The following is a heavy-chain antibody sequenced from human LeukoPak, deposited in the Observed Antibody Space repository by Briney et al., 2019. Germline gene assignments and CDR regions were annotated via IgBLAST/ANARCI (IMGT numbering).Heavy chain of an antibody. CDR3: ARGLYSNSGGWFDS. D-gene: IGHD6-13*01. J-gene: IGHJ5*01. Sequence: GGSLRLSCAASGFTFSTYEMNWVRQAPGKGLEWISFISNTGKTIYYADSVKGRLTISRDNAQNSLFLQLNSLRAEDTAVYYCARGLYSNSGGWFDSWSQGTLVTVSS. V-gene: IGHV3-48*03. CDR2: ISNTGKTI. CDR1: GFTFSTYE.